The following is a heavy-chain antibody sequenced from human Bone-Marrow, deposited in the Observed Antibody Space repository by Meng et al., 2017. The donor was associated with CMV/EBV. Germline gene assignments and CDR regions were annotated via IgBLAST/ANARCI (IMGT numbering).Heavy chain of an antibody. Sequence: GSLRLSCAVSAGSISNNNWWSWVRQPPGKGLEWIGEIFHSGYTNYSPSLKSRVTMSIDRSKNQFSLKLTSVTAADTAIYYCAGGSSSQGFEYWGRGTLVTVSS. CDR3: AGGSSSQGFEY. J-gene: IGHJ4*02. CDR2: IFHSGYT. V-gene: IGHV4-4*02. CDR1: AGSISNNNW.